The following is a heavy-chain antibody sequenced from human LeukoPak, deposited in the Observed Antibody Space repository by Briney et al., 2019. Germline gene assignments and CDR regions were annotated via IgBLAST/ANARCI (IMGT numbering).Heavy chain of an antibody. CDR1: GYSFTNYW. CDR3: ARQRYGYYNDY. Sequence: GESLKISCKGSGYSFTNYWITWVRQMPGKGLEWMGRIDPSDSYTNYSPSFQGHVTISTDKSTSTAYLQWSSLKASDTAMYYCARQRYGYYNDYWGQGTLVTVSS. D-gene: IGHD5-18*01. CDR2: IDPSDSYT. J-gene: IGHJ4*02. V-gene: IGHV5-10-1*01.